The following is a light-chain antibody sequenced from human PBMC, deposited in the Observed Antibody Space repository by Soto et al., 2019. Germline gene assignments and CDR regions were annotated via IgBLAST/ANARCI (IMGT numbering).Light chain of an antibody. Sequence: SYELTQPPSVSVSPGQTARITCSGDKLGDKYACWYQQKPGQSPVLVIYQDTKRPSGIAERFSGSNSGNTATLTISGTQAMDEADYYCQAWDSSNVVFGGGTKLTVL. J-gene: IGLJ2*01. V-gene: IGLV3-1*01. CDR1: KLGDKY. CDR3: QAWDSSNVV. CDR2: QDT.